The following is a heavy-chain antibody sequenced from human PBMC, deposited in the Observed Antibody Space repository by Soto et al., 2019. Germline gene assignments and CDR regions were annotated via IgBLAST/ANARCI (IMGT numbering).Heavy chain of an antibody. CDR3: ARQGPGPRQQLLRPIDY. V-gene: IGHV4-39*01. Sequence: QLQLQESGPGLVKPSETLSLTCTVSGGSISSSSYYWGWIRQPPGKGLEWIGSIYYSGSTYYNPSLKSRVTISVDTSKNQFSLKLSSVTAADTAVYYCARQGPGPRQQLLRPIDYWGQGTLVTVSS. J-gene: IGHJ4*02. CDR1: GGSISSSSYY. CDR2: IYYSGST. D-gene: IGHD6-13*01.